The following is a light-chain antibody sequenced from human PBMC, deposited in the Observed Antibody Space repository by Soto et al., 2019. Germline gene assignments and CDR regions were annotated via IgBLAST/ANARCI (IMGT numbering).Light chain of an antibody. CDR2: GAS. CDR1: QSVSSN. V-gene: IGKV3-15*01. CDR3: QQYNAWPPIT. J-gene: IGKJ5*01. Sequence: EIVMTQSPATLSVSPGERATLSCRASQSVSSNLAWYQQKPGQPPRLVIYGASTRATGVPARFSGSGSGTEFTLTISSLQSEDFAVYYCQQYNAWPPITFGQGTRLEIK.